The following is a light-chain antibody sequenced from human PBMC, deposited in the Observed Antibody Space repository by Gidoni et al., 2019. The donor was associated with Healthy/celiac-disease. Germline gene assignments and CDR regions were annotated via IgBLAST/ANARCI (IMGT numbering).Light chain of an antibody. CDR1: QSISSW. Sequence: TITFRASQSISSWLAWYQQKPGKAPKLLSYDAASLESGVPSRFSGSGSGTEFTLTISSLQPDDFATYYCQEYNSFSGFGGGTKVEIK. V-gene: IGKV1-5*01. CDR2: DAA. CDR3: QEYNSFSG. J-gene: IGKJ4*01.